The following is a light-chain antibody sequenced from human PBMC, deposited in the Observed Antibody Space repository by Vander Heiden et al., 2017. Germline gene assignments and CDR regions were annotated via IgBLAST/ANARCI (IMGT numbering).Light chain of an antibody. Sequence: DIQMTPSPSSLSASVGDSVPITCQASQDISNYLNWYQQKPGKAPKLLIYDASNLETGVQSRFSGSGYGTDFTFTISSLQPEDIATYYCQQEDNLPWSFTFGHGTKVDIK. J-gene: IGKJ3*01. V-gene: IGKV1-33*01. CDR1: QDISNY. CDR2: DAS. CDR3: QQEDNLPWSFT.